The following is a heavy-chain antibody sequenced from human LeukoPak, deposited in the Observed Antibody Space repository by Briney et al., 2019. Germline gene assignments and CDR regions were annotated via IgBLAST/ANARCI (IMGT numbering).Heavy chain of an antibody. J-gene: IGHJ5*02. V-gene: IGHV3-23*01. CDR2: IRGSGGNT. CDR3: AKGWTFLDP. CDR1: GFTFSSYA. Sequence: GGSLRLSCAAAGFTFSSYAMTWVRQAPGEGLEWVSGIRGSGGNTDYADSVKGRFTISRDNSKNTLSLQMNSLRAEDTAVYYCAKGWTFLDPWGQGTLVTVSS. D-gene: IGHD2-15*01.